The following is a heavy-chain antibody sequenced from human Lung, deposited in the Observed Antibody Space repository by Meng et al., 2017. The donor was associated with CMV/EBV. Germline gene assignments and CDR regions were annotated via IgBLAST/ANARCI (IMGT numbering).Heavy chain of an antibody. Sequence: SGTSVQKPGPSVKVSCKASGSTLTGYAMQWGRQAPGQRLGWMGWINAGNGNTKYSQRFQGRVTITRDTSASTAYMELSSLRSEDTTVYYCARAGYDSSGYYPQPFDYWGQGTLVTVSS. V-gene: IGHV1-3*01. D-gene: IGHD3-22*01. CDR3: ARAGYDSSGYYPQPFDY. CDR2: INAGNGNT. CDR1: GSTLTGYA. J-gene: IGHJ4*02.